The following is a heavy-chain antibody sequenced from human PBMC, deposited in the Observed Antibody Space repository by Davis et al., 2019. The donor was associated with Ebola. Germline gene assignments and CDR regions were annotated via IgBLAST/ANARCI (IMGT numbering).Heavy chain of an antibody. CDR3: AKHMTIAGTTWFDP. CDR1: GFTFSNYG. J-gene: IGHJ5*02. CDR2: ISGNGVST. V-gene: IGHV3-23*01. D-gene: IGHD6-13*01. Sequence: ESLKIPCVAPGFTFSNYGMSWVRQSPGKGLEWVSSISGNGVSTLYGSSVKGRFTISRDNSKNTVYLQMSSLRVDDTAIYYCAKHMTIAGTTWFDPWGQGTLITATS.